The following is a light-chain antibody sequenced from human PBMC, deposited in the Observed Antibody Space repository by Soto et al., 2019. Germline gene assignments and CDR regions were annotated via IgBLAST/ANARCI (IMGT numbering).Light chain of an antibody. J-gene: IGKJ1*01. V-gene: IGKV1-5*01. CDR2: DAS. CDR1: QTISNW. Sequence: DIQMTQSPSTLSASVGDRVTITCRASQTISNWLAWYQQKPGKAPKLLIYDASSLEGGVPSRFSGSGSGTDFTLTLSSLQPDDFATYYYQKYYSYWTFGQGTKVEIK. CDR3: QKYYSYWT.